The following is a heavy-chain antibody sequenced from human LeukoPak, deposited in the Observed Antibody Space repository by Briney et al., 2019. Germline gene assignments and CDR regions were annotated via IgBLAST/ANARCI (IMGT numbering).Heavy chain of an antibody. D-gene: IGHD6-13*01. V-gene: IGHV4-39*07. J-gene: IGHJ4*02. Sequence: PSETLSLTCTVSGGSISNSNYYWGWIRQPPGKGLEWIGSIYYSGSTYYNPSLKSRVTISVDTSKNQLSLNLISVTAADTAVYYCASYSSSWYYFDYWGQGTLVTVSS. CDR3: ASYSSSWYYFDY. CDR1: GGSISNSNYY. CDR2: IYYSGST.